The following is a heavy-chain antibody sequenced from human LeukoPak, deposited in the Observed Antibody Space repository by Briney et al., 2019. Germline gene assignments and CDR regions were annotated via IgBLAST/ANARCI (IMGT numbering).Heavy chain of an antibody. J-gene: IGHJ6*02. Sequence: PSETLSLTCTVSGGSISSSSYYWGWIRQPPGKGLEWIGSIYYSGSTYYNPSLKSRVTISVDTSKNQFSLKLSSVTAVDTAVYYCARAGGYYSYYYGMDVWGQGTTVTVSS. D-gene: IGHD3-10*01. CDR1: GGSISSSSYY. V-gene: IGHV4-39*07. CDR3: ARAGGYYSYYYGMDV. CDR2: IYYSGST.